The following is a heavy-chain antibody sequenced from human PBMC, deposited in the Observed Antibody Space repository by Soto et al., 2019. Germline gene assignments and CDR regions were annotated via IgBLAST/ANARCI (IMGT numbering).Heavy chain of an antibody. Sequence: EVLLLESGGVLVQPGWSLRLSCAASGFTFITYAMNWVRQAPGNWLDWVSAISGSGGSIHYADSVKGRFTISRDNSKKTRYLQMTSLRDEDTAVYNCVKGYWKGDVWGQGTRVTVSS. CDR1: GFTFITYA. V-gene: IGHV3-23*01. J-gene: IGHJ6*02. CDR2: ISGSGGSI. D-gene: IGHD1-1*01. CDR3: VKGYWKGDV.